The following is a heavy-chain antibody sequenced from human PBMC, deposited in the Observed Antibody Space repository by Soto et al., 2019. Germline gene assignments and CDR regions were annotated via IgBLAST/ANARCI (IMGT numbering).Heavy chain of an antibody. CDR1: GFTFSSYS. J-gene: IGHJ5*02. V-gene: IGHV3-48*01. D-gene: IGHD3-3*01. CDR2: IISSSSTI. CDR3: ARGVSRIFGVVIPRDWFDP. Sequence: GGSLRLSCAASGFTFSSYSMNWVRQAPGKGLEWVSYIISSSSTIYYADSVKGRFTISRDNAKNSLYLQMNSLRAEDTAVYYCARGVSRIFGVVIPRDWFDPWGQGTLVTVSS.